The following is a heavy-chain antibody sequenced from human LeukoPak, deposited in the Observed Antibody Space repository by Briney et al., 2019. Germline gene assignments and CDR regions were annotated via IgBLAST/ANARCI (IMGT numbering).Heavy chain of an antibody. CDR1: GYTFTIYY. D-gene: IGHD2-2*02. CDR3: ARNPAYCTSTSWYNDY. J-gene: IGHJ4*02. CDR2: INPNSGGT. V-gene: IGHV1-2*02. Sequence: GASVKVSCKASGYTFTIYYMHWVRQAPGQGLEWMGWINPNSGGTSYARRFQGRVTMTRDTSISTAYMELSRLTSDDTAVYYCARNPAYCTSTSWYNDYWGQGTLVTVSS.